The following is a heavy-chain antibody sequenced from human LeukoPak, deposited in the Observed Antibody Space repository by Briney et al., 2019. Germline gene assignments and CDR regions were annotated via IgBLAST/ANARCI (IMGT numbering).Heavy chain of an antibody. CDR2: TYYRSKWYN. CDR3: ARERAAGYNWSDP. Sequence: SQTLSLTCAISGDSVPSNSAAWNWIRQSPSGGLEWLGRTYYRSKWYNDYAVSVKSRITINPDTSKNQFSLQLNSVTPEDTAVYYCARERAAGYNWSDPWGQGTLVTVSS. V-gene: IGHV6-1*01. CDR1: GDSVPSNSAA. D-gene: IGHD6-13*01. J-gene: IGHJ5*02.